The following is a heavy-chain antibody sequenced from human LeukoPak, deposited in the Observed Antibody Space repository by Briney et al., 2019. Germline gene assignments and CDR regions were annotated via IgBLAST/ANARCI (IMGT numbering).Heavy chain of an antibody. CDR2: IKQDGSEK. D-gene: IGHD5-12*01. Sequence: GESLKISCAASGFTFSSYWMSWVRQAPGKGLEWVANIKQDGSEKYYVDSVKGRFTISRDNAKNSLYLQMNSLRAEDTAVYYCARGGYSDYDNDYWGQGTLVTVSS. CDR1: GFTFSSYW. J-gene: IGHJ4*02. V-gene: IGHV3-7*01. CDR3: ARGGYSDYDNDY.